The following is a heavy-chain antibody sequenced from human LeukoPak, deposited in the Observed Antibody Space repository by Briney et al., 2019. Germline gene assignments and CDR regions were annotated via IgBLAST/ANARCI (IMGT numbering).Heavy chain of an antibody. Sequence: GGSLGLSCAASGFTFSSYAMSWVRQAPGKGLEWVSSISSSSSYIYYADSVKGRFTISRDNAKNSLYLQMNSLRAEDTAVYYCARDSDIYYFDYWGQGTLVTVSS. CDR2: ISSSSSYI. CDR1: GFTFSSYA. V-gene: IGHV3-21*01. J-gene: IGHJ4*02. D-gene: IGHD2-15*01. CDR3: ARDSDIYYFDY.